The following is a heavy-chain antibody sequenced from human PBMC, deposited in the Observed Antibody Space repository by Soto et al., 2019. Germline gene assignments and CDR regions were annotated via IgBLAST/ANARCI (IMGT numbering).Heavy chain of an antibody. CDR2: IIPIFGTA. Sequence: QVQLVQSGAEVKKTGSSVKVSCKASGGTFSSYAISWVRQAPGQGLEWMGGIIPIFGTANYAQKFQGRVTITADESTSTAYMELSSLRSEDTAVYYCARDQSRYDFWSGYLLGWFDPWGQGTLVTVSS. CDR3: ARDQSRYDFWSGYLLGWFDP. J-gene: IGHJ5*02. V-gene: IGHV1-69*01. D-gene: IGHD3-3*01. CDR1: GGTFSSYA.